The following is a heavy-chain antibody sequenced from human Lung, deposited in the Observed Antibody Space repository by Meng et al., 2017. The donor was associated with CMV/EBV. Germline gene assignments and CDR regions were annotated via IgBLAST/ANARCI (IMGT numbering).Heavy chain of an antibody. CDR2: IKPTTEHETI. D-gene: IGHD1-1*01. CDR3: TTVNWNYYDY. J-gene: IGHJ4*02. CDR1: GFTISNAK. Sequence: GGXXRLSCAGSGFTISNAKISWVRQAPGKGLEWVARIKPTTEHETIDYAAPVEGRFTISRDDSRNTVYLQMNSLKSEDTAVYFCTTVNWNYYDYWGQGTVVTVSS. V-gene: IGHV3-15*01.